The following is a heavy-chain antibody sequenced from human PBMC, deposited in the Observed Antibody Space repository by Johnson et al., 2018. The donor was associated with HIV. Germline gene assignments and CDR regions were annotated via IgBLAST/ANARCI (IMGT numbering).Heavy chain of an antibody. V-gene: IGHV3-13*01. CDR1: GFTFSDYY. CDR2: IGTAGDT. D-gene: IGHD1-1*01. J-gene: IGHJ3*02. Sequence: VQLVESGGGLVKPGGSLRLSCAASGFTFSDYYMHWVRQATGKGLEWVSAIGTAGDTYYADSRKGRFTISRDNSKNTLYLQMNSLGAEDAAVYYWARPQGTGDAFDIWVQGTMLTVSS. CDR3: ARPQGTGDAFDI.